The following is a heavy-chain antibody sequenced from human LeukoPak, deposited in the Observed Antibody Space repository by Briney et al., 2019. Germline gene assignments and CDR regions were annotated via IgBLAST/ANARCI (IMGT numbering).Heavy chain of an antibody. D-gene: IGHD1-26*01. CDR1: GFTFSSCA. CDR2: ISSSSSYI. CDR3: ARAGYSGSYYKSYYFDY. Sequence: GGSLRLSCAASGFTFSSCAMSWVRQAPGKGLEWVSSISSSSSYIYYADSVKGRFTISRDNAKNSLYLQMNSLRAEDTAVYYCARAGYSGSYYKSYYFDYWGQGTLVTVSS. V-gene: IGHV3-21*01. J-gene: IGHJ4*02.